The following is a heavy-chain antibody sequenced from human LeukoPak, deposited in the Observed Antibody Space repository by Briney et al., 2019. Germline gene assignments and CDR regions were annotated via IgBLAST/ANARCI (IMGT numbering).Heavy chain of an antibody. CDR2: IYPGDSDT. J-gene: IGHJ4*02. D-gene: IGHD3-10*01. Sequence: KVSCKASGYTFTSYDINWVRQTPGKGLEWMGIIYPGDSDTKYSPSFQGQVTISADKSISTAYLQWSSLKASDTAMYYCAKGAGGSGSYYPYFWGQGTLVTVSS. CDR1: GYTFTSYD. CDR3: AKGAGGSGSYYPYF. V-gene: IGHV5-51*01.